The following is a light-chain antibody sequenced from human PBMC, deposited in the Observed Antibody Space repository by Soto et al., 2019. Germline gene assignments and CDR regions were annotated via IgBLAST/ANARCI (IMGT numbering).Light chain of an antibody. CDR1: QTIANN. CDR2: GPS. J-gene: IGKJ2*01. Sequence: ETVMTQSPATLSVSPGERATLSCRASQTIANNLAWYQQRPGQAPRLLIYGPSTRATGIPARFSGSGSGTEFTLTISSLQSEDFAIYYCQQYNNWPPYTFGQGTKLEIK. V-gene: IGKV3-15*01. CDR3: QQYNNWPPYT.